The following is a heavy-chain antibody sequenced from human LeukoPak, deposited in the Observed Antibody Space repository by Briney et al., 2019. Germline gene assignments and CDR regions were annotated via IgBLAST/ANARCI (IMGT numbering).Heavy chain of an antibody. CDR1: GGTFSSDA. V-gene: IGHV1-69*04. D-gene: IGHD6-19*01. CDR3: ARVTAVAGTLLDY. J-gene: IGHJ4*02. CDR2: IIPILGIA. Sequence: SVKVSCKASGGTFSSDAISWVRQAPGQGLEWMGRIIPILGIANYAQKFQGRVTITADKSTSTAYMELSSLRSEDTAVYYCARVTAVAGTLLDYWGQGTLVTVSS.